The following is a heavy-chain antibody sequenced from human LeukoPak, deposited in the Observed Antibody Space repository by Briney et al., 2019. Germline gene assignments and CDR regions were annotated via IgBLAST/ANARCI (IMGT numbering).Heavy chain of an antibody. V-gene: IGHV3-30-3*02. CDR1: GFTFSSYA. J-gene: IGHJ5*02. CDR3: AKSDSSCASCQKTAFDP. CDR2: ISYDGSNK. Sequence: GGSLRLSCAASGFTFSSYAMHWVRQAPGKGLEWVAVISYDGSNKYYADSVKGRFTISRDNSKNTLYLQMNSLRAEDTAVYYCAKSDSSCASCQKTAFDPWGQGTLVTVSS. D-gene: IGHD2-2*01.